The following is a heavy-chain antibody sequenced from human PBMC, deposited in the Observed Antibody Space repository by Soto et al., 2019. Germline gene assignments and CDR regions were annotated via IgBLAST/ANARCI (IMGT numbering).Heavy chain of an antibody. V-gene: IGHV3-48*01. J-gene: IGHJ4*02. Sequence: PGGSLRLSCAASGFTFSTYSMNWVRQAPGKGLEWVSYISSSSSTIFYTDSVKGRFTVSRDNAKNSLYLQMNSLRAEDTAVYYCARPTHSYDNSGPPAYWGQGT. D-gene: IGHD3-22*01. CDR1: GFTFSTYS. CDR3: ARPTHSYDNSGPPAY. CDR2: ISSSSSTI.